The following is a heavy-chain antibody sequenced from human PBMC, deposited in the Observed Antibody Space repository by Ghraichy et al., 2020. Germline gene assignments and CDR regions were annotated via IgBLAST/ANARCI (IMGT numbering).Heavy chain of an antibody. CDR1: GGSISSSSYY. CDR2: IYYSGST. V-gene: IGHV4-39*01. Sequence: SQTLSLTCTVSGGSISSSSYYWGWIRQPPGKGLEWIGSIYYSGSTYYNPSLKSRVTISVDTSKNQFSLKLSSVTAADTAVYYCARGYCSSTSCYSWLYYYGMDVWGQGTTVTVSS. D-gene: IGHD2-2*01. CDR3: ARGYCSSTSCYSWLYYYGMDV. J-gene: IGHJ6*02.